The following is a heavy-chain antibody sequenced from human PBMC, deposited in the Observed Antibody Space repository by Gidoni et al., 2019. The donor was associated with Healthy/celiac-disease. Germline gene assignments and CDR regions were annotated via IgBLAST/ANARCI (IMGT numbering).Heavy chain of an antibody. D-gene: IGHD3-10*01. CDR1: GLTSGDNY. CDR3: AREDGSGSLGPFDP. CDR2: ISSSSSYT. V-gene: IGHV3-11*06. Sequence: QVQLVESGGGLVKPGGSRGLPCAASGLTSGDNYMSGIPQAPGKGMEWVSYISSSSSYTNYADSVKGRFTISRDNAKTSLYLQMNSLRAEDTAVYYCAREDGSGSLGPFDPWGQGTLVTVSS. J-gene: IGHJ5*02.